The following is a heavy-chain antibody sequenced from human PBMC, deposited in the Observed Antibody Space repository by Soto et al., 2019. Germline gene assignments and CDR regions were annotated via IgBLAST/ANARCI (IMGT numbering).Heavy chain of an antibody. D-gene: IGHD6-6*01. CDR3: AREGQLVRFYYYYGMDV. Sequence: ASVKVSCKASGGTFSSYAISWVRQAPGQGLEWMGGIIPIFGTANYAQKFQGRVTITADESTSTAYMELSSLRSEDTAVYYCAREGQLVRFYYYYGMDVWGQGTTVTVSS. CDR2: IIPIFGTA. J-gene: IGHJ6*02. CDR1: GGTFSSYA. V-gene: IGHV1-69*13.